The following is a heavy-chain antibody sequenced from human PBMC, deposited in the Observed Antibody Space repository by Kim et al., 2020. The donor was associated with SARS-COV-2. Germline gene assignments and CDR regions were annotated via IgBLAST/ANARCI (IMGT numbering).Heavy chain of an antibody. CDR3: ASLPLSGGSTD. V-gene: IGHV4-39*01. D-gene: IGHD2-15*01. CDR1: GGSISSSSYY. CDR2: IYYSGST. J-gene: IGHJ4*02. Sequence: SETLSLTCTVSGGSISSSSYYWGWIRQPPGKGLEWIGSIYYSGSTYYNPSLKSRVTISVDTSKNQFSLKLSSVTAADTAVYYCASLPLSGGSTDWGQGTLVTVSS.